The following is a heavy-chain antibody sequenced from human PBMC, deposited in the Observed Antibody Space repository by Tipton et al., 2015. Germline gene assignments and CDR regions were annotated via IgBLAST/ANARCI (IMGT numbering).Heavy chain of an antibody. Sequence: GSLRLSCAASGFTFSSYAMSWVRQAPGKGPEWVSSISGTGVRTHHADSVKGRFTISRDNAKKSLYLQMDSLRAEDTAVYYCARAGRPYDSSGYFSNWGQGTLVTVSS. J-gene: IGHJ4*02. CDR1: GFTFSSYA. D-gene: IGHD3-22*01. V-gene: IGHV3-23*01. CDR3: ARAGRPYDSSGYFSN. CDR2: ISGTGVRT.